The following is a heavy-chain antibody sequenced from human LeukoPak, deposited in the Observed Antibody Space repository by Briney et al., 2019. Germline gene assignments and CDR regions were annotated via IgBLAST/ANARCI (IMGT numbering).Heavy chain of an antibody. CDR3: AELGITMIGGV. D-gene: IGHD3-10*02. J-gene: IGHJ6*04. V-gene: IGHV3-20*04. CDR1: GFTFDDYG. Sequence: GGSLRLSCVTSGFTFDDYGMSWVRQAPGKGLEWISGINWNGGRTGYADSVKGRFTISRDNAKNSMYLQMNSLRAEDTAVYYCAELGITMIGGVWGKGTTVTISS. CDR2: INWNGGRT.